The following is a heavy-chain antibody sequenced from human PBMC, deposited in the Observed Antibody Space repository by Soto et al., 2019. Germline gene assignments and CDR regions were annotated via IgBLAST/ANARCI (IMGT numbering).Heavy chain of an antibody. Sequence: EVQLLESGGGLVQPGGSLRLSCAASGFTFSSYAMSWVRQAPGKGLEWVSAISGSSSYIYYADSVKGRFTISRDNAKNSLYLQMNSLRAEDTAVYYCARESGYSSGFRDYYYGMDVWGQGTTVTVSS. D-gene: IGHD6-19*01. CDR1: GFTFSSYA. J-gene: IGHJ6*02. CDR3: ARESGYSSGFRDYYYGMDV. V-gene: IGHV3-21*01. CDR2: ISGSSSYI.